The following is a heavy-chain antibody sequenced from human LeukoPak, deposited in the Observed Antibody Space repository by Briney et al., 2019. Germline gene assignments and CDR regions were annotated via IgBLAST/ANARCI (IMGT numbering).Heavy chain of an antibody. V-gene: IGHV3-73*01. CDR3: TRAPGTYNWLDP. CDR1: GFTFSNSA. Sequence: PGGSLKLSCAASGFTFSNSAIHGVRQASGKGLEWVGLIDRPAKSYATAYGASVGGRFTISRDDSKNTAYLQMDSLKTEDTALYYCTRAPGTYNWLDPSGQGTLVTVSS. D-gene: IGHD1-26*01. CDR2: IDRPAKSYAT. J-gene: IGHJ5*02.